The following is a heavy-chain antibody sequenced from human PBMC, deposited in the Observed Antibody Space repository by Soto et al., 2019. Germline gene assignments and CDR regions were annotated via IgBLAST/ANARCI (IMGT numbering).Heavy chain of an antibody. CDR1: GGSISSDNW. Sequence: QVHLQESGPDLVRPSETLSLTCSFFGGSISSDNWWSWVRQTPGKGLEWIGEIYHSGNTNYNPSLKSRVTISVDKSTNQFSLKVTSVTAADTALYYCARLSASSKLRGVVINWGQGTLVTVSS. CDR2: IYHSGNT. J-gene: IGHJ4*02. V-gene: IGHV4-4*02. D-gene: IGHD3-10*01. CDR3: ARLSASSKLRGVVIN.